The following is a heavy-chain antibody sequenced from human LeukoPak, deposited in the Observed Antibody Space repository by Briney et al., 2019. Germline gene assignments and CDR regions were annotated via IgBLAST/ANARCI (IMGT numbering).Heavy chain of an antibody. J-gene: IGHJ4*02. CDR3: AKSGRIFGVVIIDY. V-gene: IGHV3-53*01. Sequence: GGSLRLSCAASGFTVSSNYMSWVRQAPGKGLEWVSVIYSGGSTYYADSVKGRFTISRDNSKNTLYLQMNSLRAEDTAVYYCAKSGRIFGVVIIDYWGQGTLVTVSS. D-gene: IGHD3-3*01. CDR2: IYSGGST. CDR1: GFTVSSNY.